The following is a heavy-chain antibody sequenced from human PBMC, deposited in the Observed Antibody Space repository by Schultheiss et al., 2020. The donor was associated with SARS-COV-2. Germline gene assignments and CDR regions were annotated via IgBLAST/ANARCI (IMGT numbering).Heavy chain of an antibody. J-gene: IGHJ6*03. V-gene: IGHV4-59*08. CDR2: IYYSGST. CDR3: ARTVVPGYYMDV. CDR1: GGSISSYY. D-gene: IGHD2-2*01. Sequence: SETLSLTCTVSGGSISSYYWSWIRQPPGKGLELIGYIYYSGSTNYNPSLKSRVTISVDTSKNQFSLKLSSVTAADTAVYYCARTVVPGYYMDVWGKGTTVTVSS.